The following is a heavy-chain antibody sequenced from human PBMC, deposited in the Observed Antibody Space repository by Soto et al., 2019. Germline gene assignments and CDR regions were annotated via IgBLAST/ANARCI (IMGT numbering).Heavy chain of an antibody. CDR3: ASSHVQGDSSAAFDY. J-gene: IGHJ4*02. V-gene: IGHV1-69*13. D-gene: IGHD3-22*01. Sequence: SVKVSFKASGGTFSSYAISWLRQAPGQGLEWMGGIIPIFGTANYAQKFQGRVTITADESTSTAYMELSSLRSEDTAVYYCASSHVQGDSSAAFDYWGQGTLVTVSS. CDR2: IIPIFGTA. CDR1: GGTFSSYA.